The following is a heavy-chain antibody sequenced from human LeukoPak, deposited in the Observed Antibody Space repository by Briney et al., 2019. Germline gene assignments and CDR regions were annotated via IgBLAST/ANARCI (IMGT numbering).Heavy chain of an antibody. J-gene: IGHJ5*02. CDR3: ARVEAAAQRDWFDP. CDR1: GGSISSYY. D-gene: IGHD6-13*01. V-gene: IGHV4-59*01. CDR2: IYYSGST. Sequence: WETLSLTCTVSGGSISSYYWSWIRQPPGKGLEWIGYIYYSGSTNYNPSLKSRVTISVDTSKNQFSLKLSSVTAADTAVYYCARVEAAAQRDWFDPSGPGTLVTVSS.